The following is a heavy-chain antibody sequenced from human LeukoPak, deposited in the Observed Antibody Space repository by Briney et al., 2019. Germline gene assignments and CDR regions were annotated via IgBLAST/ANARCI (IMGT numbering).Heavy chain of an antibody. CDR1: GFTISSYS. CDR3: VRDHVGGSCVDCPLGDAFDT. V-gene: IGHV3-21*04. CDR2: ISSSSSYI. Sequence: GGSLRLSCAASGFTISSYSMNWVRQAPGKGLEWVSSISSSSSYIYYADSVKGRFTISRDNAKNSLFLQMNSLRAEDSAMYYCVRDHVGGSCVDCPLGDAFDTWGQGTMVTVSS. D-gene: IGHD2-15*01. J-gene: IGHJ3*02.